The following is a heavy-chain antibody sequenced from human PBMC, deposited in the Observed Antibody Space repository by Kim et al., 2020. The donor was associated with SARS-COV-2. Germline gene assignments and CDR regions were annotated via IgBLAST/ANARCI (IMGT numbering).Heavy chain of an antibody. CDR3: ARDESLGGRRYCSGGSCYYSRPFDY. Sequence: GGSLRLSCAASGFTFSSYSMNWVRQAPGKGLEWVSSISSSSSYIYYADSVKGRFTISRDNAKNSLYLQMNSLRAEDTAVYYCARDESLGGRRYCSGGSCYYSRPFDYWGQGTLVTVSS. D-gene: IGHD2-15*01. CDR2: ISSSSSYI. CDR1: GFTFSSYS. V-gene: IGHV3-21*01. J-gene: IGHJ4*02.